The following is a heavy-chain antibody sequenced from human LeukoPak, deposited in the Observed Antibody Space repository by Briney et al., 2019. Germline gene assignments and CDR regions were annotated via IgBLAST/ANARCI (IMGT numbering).Heavy chain of an antibody. J-gene: IGHJ4*02. D-gene: IGHD5-18*01. CDR2: IDPSDSYT. V-gene: IGHV5-10-1*01. CDR1: GYSFASYW. Sequence: GESLKISCKGSGYSFASYWISWVRQMPGKGLEWMGRIDPSDSYTNYSPSFQGHVTISADKSISTAYLQWSSLKASDTAMYYCARLGKSAMVIHYWGQGTLVTVSS. CDR3: ARLGKSAMVIHY.